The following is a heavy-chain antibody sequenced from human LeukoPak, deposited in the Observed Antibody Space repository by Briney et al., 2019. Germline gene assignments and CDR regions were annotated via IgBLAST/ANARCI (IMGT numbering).Heavy chain of an antibody. D-gene: IGHD3-10*01. CDR3: ARRSARETYYYGSGSYYNGQYYFDY. Sequence: SETLSLTCAVYGGSFSGYYWSWIRQPPGKGLEWIGEINHSGSTNYNPSLKSRVTISVDTSKNQFSLKLSSVTAADTAVYYCARRSARETYYYGSGSYYNGQYYFDYWGQGTLVTVSS. J-gene: IGHJ4*02. V-gene: IGHV4-34*01. CDR1: GGSFSGYY. CDR2: INHSGST.